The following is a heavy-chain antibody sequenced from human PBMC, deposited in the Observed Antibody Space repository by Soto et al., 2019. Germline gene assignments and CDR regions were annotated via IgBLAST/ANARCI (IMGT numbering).Heavy chain of an antibody. CDR3: AKWERYCSTGSCYFDY. Sequence: GGSLRLSCAASGFTFSSYAMHWVRQAPGKGLEWVSAITDDGSHTYYADSVKGRFTISRDNSKNTLYLQMNSLRAEDTALYYCAKWERYCSTGSCYFDYWGQGSLVTVSS. CDR2: ITDDGSHT. J-gene: IGHJ4*02. D-gene: IGHD2-15*01. CDR1: GFTFSSYA. V-gene: IGHV3-30-3*02.